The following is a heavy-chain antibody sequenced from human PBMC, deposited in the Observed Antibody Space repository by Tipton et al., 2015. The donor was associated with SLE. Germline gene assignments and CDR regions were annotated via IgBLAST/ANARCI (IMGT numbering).Heavy chain of an antibody. V-gene: IGHV4-59*07. CDR3: AGGQLERRRFDY. D-gene: IGHD1-1*01. CDR2: ISYXGST. CDR1: GGSISSYY. Sequence: TLSLTCTVSGGSISSYYWSWIRQPPGKGLEWIGYISYXGSTNYNPSLKSRVTISVDTSKNQFSLKLSSVTAADTAVYYCAGGQLERRRFDYWGQGTLVTVSS. J-gene: IGHJ4*02.